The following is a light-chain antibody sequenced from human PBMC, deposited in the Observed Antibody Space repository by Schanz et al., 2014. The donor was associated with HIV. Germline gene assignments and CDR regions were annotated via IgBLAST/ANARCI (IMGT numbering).Light chain of an antibody. CDR2: AAS. CDR3: QQANSFPPVT. Sequence: DIQMTQSPSSLSASVGDRVTITCRASQGISSYLAWYQQKPGKAPKLLIYAASTLQSGVPSRFSGSGSGTDFTLTISSLQPEDFATYYCQQANSFPPVTFGGGTKVEIK. V-gene: IGKV1-12*01. J-gene: IGKJ4*01. CDR1: QGISSY.